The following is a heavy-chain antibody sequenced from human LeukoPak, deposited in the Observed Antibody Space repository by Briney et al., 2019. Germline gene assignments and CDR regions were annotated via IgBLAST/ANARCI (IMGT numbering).Heavy chain of an antibody. CDR3: ARHLRNPRNYFDY. D-gene: IGHD1-14*01. CDR1: GGSISSGNYY. V-gene: IGHV4-61*02. Sequence: PSQTLSLTCTVSGGSISSGNYYWSWIRQPAGKGLEWIGRIWTDGAPSYRPSLKSRVTISVDTSKNQFSLRLSSVTAADTAVYYCARHLRNPRNYFDYWGQGTLVTVSS. J-gene: IGHJ4*02. CDR2: IWTDGAP.